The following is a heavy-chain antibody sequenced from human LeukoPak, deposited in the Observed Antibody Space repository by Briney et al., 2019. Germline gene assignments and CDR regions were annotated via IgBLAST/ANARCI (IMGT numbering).Heavy chain of an antibody. CDR2: IIPIFGTA. V-gene: IGHV1-69*05. CDR3: ARCIPYYDFWSGYLDYDMDV. Sequence: SAKVSCKASGGTFSSYAISWVRQAPGQGLEWMGGIIPIFGTANYAQKFQGRVAITTDESTSTAYMELSSLRSEDTAVYYCARCIPYYDFWSGYLDYDMDVWGKGTTVTVSS. D-gene: IGHD3-3*01. CDR1: GGTFSSYA. J-gene: IGHJ6*03.